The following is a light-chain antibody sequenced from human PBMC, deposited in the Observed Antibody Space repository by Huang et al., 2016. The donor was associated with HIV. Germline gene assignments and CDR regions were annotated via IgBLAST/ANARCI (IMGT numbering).Light chain of an antibody. Sequence: DIQLTQSPSAMSASVGDRVSITCRASQDISNYLAWFQQKPGGAPKRLIYAASSLQSGVPSRCSGSRSVTKFTLTISSLQPEDFATYYCLQHHGYPRTFGQGTNV. CDR3: LQHHGYPRT. J-gene: IGKJ1*01. V-gene: IGKV1-17*03. CDR2: AAS. CDR1: QDISNY.